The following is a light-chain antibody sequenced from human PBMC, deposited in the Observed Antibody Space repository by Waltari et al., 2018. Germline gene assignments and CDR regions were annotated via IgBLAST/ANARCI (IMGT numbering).Light chain of an antibody. J-gene: IGLJ2*01. V-gene: IGLV2-23*01. CDR3: CSYTDSTTLV. CDR1: SSDVGNYNF. CDR2: EDT. Sequence: QSALTQPASVSGSPGQSLTISCTGTSSDVGNYNFVPWYQHHPGKAPRLMIYEDTKRHSGVSNRFSGSKSGNTASLTISGLQAEDEADYYCCSYTDSTTLVFGGGTGLTVL.